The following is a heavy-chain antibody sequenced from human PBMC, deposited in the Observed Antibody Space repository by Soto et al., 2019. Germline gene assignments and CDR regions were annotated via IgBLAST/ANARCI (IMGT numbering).Heavy chain of an antibody. CDR3: ARDTPTLYDFWSGYYTTDLFDP. CDR2: ISAYNGNT. D-gene: IGHD3-3*01. Sequence: QVQLVQSGAEVKKPGASVKVSCKASGYTFTSYGISWVRQAPGQGLEWMGWISAYNGNTNYAQKLQGRVTMTTDTSTSTAYMELRSLRSDDTAMYYCARDTPTLYDFWSGYYTTDLFDPWGQGTLVTVSS. V-gene: IGHV1-18*01. CDR1: GYTFTSYG. J-gene: IGHJ5*02.